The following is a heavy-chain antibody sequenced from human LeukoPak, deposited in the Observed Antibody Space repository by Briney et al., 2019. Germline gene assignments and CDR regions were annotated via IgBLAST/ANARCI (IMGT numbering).Heavy chain of an antibody. V-gene: IGHV3-23*01. Sequence: GGSLRLSCAASGFTFSSYAMSWVRQAPGKGLEWVSAISGSRGITYYTDSVKGRFTISRDNSKNTLYLQMNSLRAEDTAVYYCANGRDGYNFDYWGQGTLVTVSS. CDR2: ISGSRGIT. CDR1: GFTFSSYA. CDR3: ANGRDGYNFDY. J-gene: IGHJ4*02. D-gene: IGHD5-24*01.